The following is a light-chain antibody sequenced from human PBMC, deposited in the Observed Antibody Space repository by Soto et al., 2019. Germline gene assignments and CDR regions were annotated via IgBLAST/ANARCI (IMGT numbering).Light chain of an antibody. CDR3: QQYYSPPLP. J-gene: IGKJ4*01. V-gene: IGKV1-5*03. CDR1: QSISNS. CDR2: RAS. Sequence: DIQMTQTPSTRSASVGDRVTMTCRASQSISNSLAWYQQKPGKAPKLLIYRASALQSGVPSRFSGSGSGTEFTLTIDSLQAEDVAVYYCQQYYSPPLPFGGGTKVEIK.